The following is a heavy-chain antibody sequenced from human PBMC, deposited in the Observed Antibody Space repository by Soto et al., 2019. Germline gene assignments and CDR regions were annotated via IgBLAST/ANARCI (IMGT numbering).Heavy chain of an antibody. CDR1: GFTFGDYA. V-gene: IGHV3-49*03. CDR2: IRSKAYGGTT. Sequence: GGSLRLSCTASGFTFGDYAMSWFRQAPGKGLEWVGFIRSKAYGGTTEYAASVKGRFTISRDDSKSIAYLQMNSLKTEDTAVYYCTRAPRDSGYDSSYWVYLGYYMDVWGKGTTVTVSS. D-gene: IGHD5-12*01. J-gene: IGHJ6*03. CDR3: TRAPRDSGYDSSYWVYLGYYMDV.